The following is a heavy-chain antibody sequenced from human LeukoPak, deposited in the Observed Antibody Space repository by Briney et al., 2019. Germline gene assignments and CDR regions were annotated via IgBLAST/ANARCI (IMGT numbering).Heavy chain of an antibody. CDR3: ARGGLIFRYFVDYYYHYMDV. J-gene: IGHJ6*03. V-gene: IGHV1-2*06. Sequence: GASVKVSCRASGYIFIGYYMHWVRQAPGKGLEWMGRINPNSDGTKYAQKFQGRVTMTRHTSISTAYMELSRLRSDDTAVYYCARGGLIFRYFVDYYYHYMDVWGKGTTVTVSS. CDR1: GYIFIGYY. D-gene: IGHD3-9*01. CDR2: INPNSDGT.